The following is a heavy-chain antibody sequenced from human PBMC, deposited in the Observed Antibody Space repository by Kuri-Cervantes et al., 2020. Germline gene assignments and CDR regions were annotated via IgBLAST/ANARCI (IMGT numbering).Heavy chain of an antibody. V-gene: IGHV4-61*01. D-gene: IGHD3-3*01. Sequence: ESLKISCTVSGGSVSSGSYYWSWIRQPPGKGLEWIGYIYYSGSTNYNPPLKSRVTISVDTSKNQFSLKLSSVTAADTAVYYCARELYGDGMDVWGQGTTVTVSS. CDR1: GGSVSSGSYY. CDR2: IYYSGST. J-gene: IGHJ6*02. CDR3: ARELYGDGMDV.